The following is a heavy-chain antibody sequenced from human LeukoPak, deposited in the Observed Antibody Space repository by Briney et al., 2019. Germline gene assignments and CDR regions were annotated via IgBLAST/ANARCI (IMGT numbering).Heavy chain of an antibody. V-gene: IGHV1-69*05. CDR2: IIPIFGTA. J-gene: IGHJ4*02. CDR3: ARGESIAARPLDY. D-gene: IGHD6-6*01. CDR1: GGTFSSYA. Sequence: SVKVSCKASGGTFSSYAISWVRQAPGQGLEWMGGIIPIFGTANYAQKFQGRVTITTDESTSTAYMELSSLRSEDTAVYYCARGESIAARPLDYWGQGTLVTVSS.